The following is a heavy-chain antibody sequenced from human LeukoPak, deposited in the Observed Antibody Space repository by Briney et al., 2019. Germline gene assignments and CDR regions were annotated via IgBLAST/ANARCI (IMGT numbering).Heavy chain of an antibody. V-gene: IGHV4-34*01. CDR3: GRGSTRRFLVKYYFDY. D-gene: IGHD3-3*01. Sequence: SETLSLTCAVYGGSFSGYYWSWIRQPPGKGLEWIGEINHSGSTNYNPSLKSRVTISVDTSKNQFSLKLSSVTAADTAVYYCGRGSTRRFLVKYYFDYWGKGTLVTVSS. J-gene: IGHJ4*02. CDR1: GGSFSGYY. CDR2: INHSGST.